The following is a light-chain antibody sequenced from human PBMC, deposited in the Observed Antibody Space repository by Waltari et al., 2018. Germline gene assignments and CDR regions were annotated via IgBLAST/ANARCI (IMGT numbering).Light chain of an antibody. V-gene: IGLV8-61*01. Sequence: QTVVTQEPAFSVSPGGTVPLTCALNSGSVSTTYYPSWYQQTPGQAPRTLIYNTNMRSSGVPDRFSGSILGDKAALTITGAQADDECDYYCALYMGRGIRVFGGGTKLTVL. CDR1: SGSVSTTYY. CDR2: NTN. J-gene: IGLJ2*01. CDR3: ALYMGRGIRV.